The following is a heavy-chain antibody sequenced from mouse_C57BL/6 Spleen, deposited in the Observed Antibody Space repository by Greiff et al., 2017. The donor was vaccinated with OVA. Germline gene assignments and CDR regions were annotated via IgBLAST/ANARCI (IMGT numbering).Heavy chain of an antibody. V-gene: IGHV1-69*01. CDR1: GYTFTSYW. D-gene: IGHD1-1*01. CDR3: ARYYYGSSYVDY. CDR2: IDPSDSYT. J-gene: IGHJ2*01. Sequence: QVQLQQPGAELVMPGASVKLSCKASGYTFTSYWMHWVKQRPGQGLEWIGEIDPSDSYTNYNQKFKGKSTLTVDISSSTAYMQLSSLTSEDSAVYYCARYYYGSSYVDYWGQGTTLTVSS.